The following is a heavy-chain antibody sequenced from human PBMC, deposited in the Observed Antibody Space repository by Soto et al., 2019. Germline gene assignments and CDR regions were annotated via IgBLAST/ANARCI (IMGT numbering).Heavy chain of an antibody. CDR2: ISYDGSNK. CDR3: AREDIAVAADY. J-gene: IGHJ4*02. D-gene: IGHD6-19*01. V-gene: IGHV3-30-3*01. CDR1: GFTFSSYA. Sequence: QVQLVESGGGVVQPGRSLRLSCAASGFTFSSYAMHWVRQAPGKGLEGVAVISYDGSNKYYADSVKGRFTISRDNSKNTLYLQMNSLRAEDTAVYYCAREDIAVAADYWGQGTLVTVSS.